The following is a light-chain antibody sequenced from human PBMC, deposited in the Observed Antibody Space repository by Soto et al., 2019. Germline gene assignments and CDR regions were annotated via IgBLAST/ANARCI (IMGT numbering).Light chain of an antibody. CDR3: LQDNIYPYT. CDR1: QGIKND. Sequence: AIQMTQSPSSLSASVGDTVTITCRASQGIKNDLAWYQQKPGRAPKLLIYTASNLQSGVPSRFSGSGFGTDFSLTISSLQPEDFASYYCLQDNIYPYTFGQGTKLEI. CDR2: TAS. J-gene: IGKJ2*01. V-gene: IGKV1-6*01.